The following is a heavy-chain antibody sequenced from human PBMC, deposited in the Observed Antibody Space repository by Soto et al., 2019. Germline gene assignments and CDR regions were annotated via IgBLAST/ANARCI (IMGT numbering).Heavy chain of an antibody. CDR2: ISAYNGNT. D-gene: IGHD6-6*01. V-gene: IGHV1-18*01. CDR1: GYTFTSYG. Sequence: ASVKVSCKASGYTFTSYGISWVRQAPGQGLEWMGWISAYNGNTNYAQKLQGRVTMTTDTSTSTAHMELRSLRSDDTAVYYCARDYIGYSSSSSYYYYGMDVWGQGTTVTVSS. J-gene: IGHJ6*02. CDR3: ARDYIGYSSSSSYYYYGMDV.